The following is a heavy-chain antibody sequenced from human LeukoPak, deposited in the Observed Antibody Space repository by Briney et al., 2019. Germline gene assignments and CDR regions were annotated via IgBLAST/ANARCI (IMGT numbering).Heavy chain of an antibody. CDR2: IYRGGST. J-gene: IGHJ4*02. CDR1: GFTVSSNY. CDR3: ARDHSGYDSPMDY. Sequence: GGSLRLSCAASGFTVSSNYMSWVRQAPGKGLEWVSVIYRGGSTYYADSVKGRFTISRDNSKNTLYLQMNSLRAEDTAVYYCARDHSGYDSPMDYWGQGTLVTVSS. V-gene: IGHV3-66*01. D-gene: IGHD5-12*01.